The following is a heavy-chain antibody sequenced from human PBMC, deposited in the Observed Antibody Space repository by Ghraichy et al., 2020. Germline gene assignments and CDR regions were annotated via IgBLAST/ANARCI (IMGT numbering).Heavy chain of an antibody. D-gene: IGHD3-22*01. J-gene: IGHJ4*02. CDR1: GFTFSNAC. CDR3: TTDTYYYDSSGYG. V-gene: IGHV3-15*01. Sequence: GGSLRLSCAASGFTFSNACMSWVRQAPGKGLEWVGRIKSKTEGGTTDYAAPVKGRFTISRDDSKNTLYLQMNSLKTEDTAVYYCTTDTYYYDSSGYGWGQGTLVTVSS. CDR2: IKSKTEGGTT.